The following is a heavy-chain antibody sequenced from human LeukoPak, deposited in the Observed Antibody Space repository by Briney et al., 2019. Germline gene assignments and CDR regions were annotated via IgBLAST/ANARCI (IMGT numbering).Heavy chain of an antibody. CDR3: ARLHVNYYFDY. J-gene: IGHJ4*02. CDR2: INHSGST. V-gene: IGHV4-34*01. CDR1: GGSFSGYY. Sequence: SESLSRTCAVYGGSFSGYYWSWIRQPPGKGLEWIGEINHSGSTNYNPSLKSRVTISVDTSKNQFSLKLSSVTAADTAVYYCARLHVNYYFDYWGQGTLVTVSS.